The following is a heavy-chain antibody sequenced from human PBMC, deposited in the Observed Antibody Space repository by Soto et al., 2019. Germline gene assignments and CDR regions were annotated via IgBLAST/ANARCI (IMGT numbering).Heavy chain of an antibody. D-gene: IGHD3-22*01. Sequence: QVQLVQSGAEVKKPGASVKVSCKASGYTFTGYYMHWVRQAPGQGLEWMGWINPNSGGTNYAQKFQGLVNMTRDTSISAAYMERSRLRSDDTAVYYCAMAPVGYYDSSGYSPGWFDPWGQGTLVAVSS. CDR1: GYTFTGYY. J-gene: IGHJ5*02. V-gene: IGHV1-2*04. CDR2: INPNSGGT. CDR3: AMAPVGYYDSSGYSPGWFDP.